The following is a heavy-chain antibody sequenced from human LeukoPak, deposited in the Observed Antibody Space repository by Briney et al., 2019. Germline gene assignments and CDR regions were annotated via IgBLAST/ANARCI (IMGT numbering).Heavy chain of an antibody. CDR2: INHSGST. D-gene: IGHD4-17*01. V-gene: IGHV4-34*01. CDR1: GGSFSGYY. J-gene: IGHJ4*02. Sequence: SETLSLTCAVYGGSFSGYYWSWIRQPPGKGLEWIGEINHSGSTNYNPSLKSRVTILVDTSKNQFSLKLSSVTAADTAVYYCAHLDYGDYMVDYWGQGTLVTVSS. CDR3: AHLDYGDYMVDY.